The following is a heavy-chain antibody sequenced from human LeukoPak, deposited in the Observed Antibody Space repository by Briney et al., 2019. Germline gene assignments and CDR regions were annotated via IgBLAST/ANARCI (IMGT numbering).Heavy chain of an antibody. V-gene: IGHV4-59*01. D-gene: IGHD1-26*01. J-gene: IGHJ4*03. CDR1: GGSISSYY. CDR2: IYYSGST. Sequence: SETLSLTCTVSGGSISSYYWSWIRQPPGKGLEWIGYIYYSGSTNYNPSLKSRVTISVDTSKNQFSLKLSSVTAADTAVYYCAREAFSGSYTPRFDYWGKGTTVTVSS. CDR3: AREAFSGSYTPRFDY.